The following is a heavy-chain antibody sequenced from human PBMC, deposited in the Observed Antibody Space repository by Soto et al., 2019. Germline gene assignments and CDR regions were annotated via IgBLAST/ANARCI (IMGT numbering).Heavy chain of an antibody. CDR1: GFTFSSYG. V-gene: IGHV3-33*01. CDR3: ARERTSSGWYSCFDY. J-gene: IGHJ4*02. Sequence: QVQLVESGGGVVQPGRSLRLSCAASGFTFSSYGMHWVRQAPGKGLEWVAVIWYDGSNKYYADSVKGRFTISGDNSKNTLYLQMNSLRAEDTAVYYCARERTSSGWYSCFDYWGQGTLVTVSS. D-gene: IGHD6-19*01. CDR2: IWYDGSNK.